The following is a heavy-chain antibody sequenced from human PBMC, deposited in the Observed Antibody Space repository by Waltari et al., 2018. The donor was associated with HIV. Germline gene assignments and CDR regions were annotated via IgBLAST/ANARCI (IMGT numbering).Heavy chain of an antibody. D-gene: IGHD3-9*01. CDR2: LAQEGEA. Sequence: EVQLVAAGGGLVQPGGSLRLPCGASGFAVSGHDIHWVRQGRGKGLEWLLVLAQEGEAEYVASVKGRFTVSRDTVNNSWSLQMSGLRVGDTATYFCARGHRGRYYDSHYYRGMDVWGQGTLVTVSS. CDR1: GFAVSGHD. V-gene: IGHV3-13*01. CDR3: ARGHRGRYYDSHYYRGMDV. J-gene: IGHJ6*02.